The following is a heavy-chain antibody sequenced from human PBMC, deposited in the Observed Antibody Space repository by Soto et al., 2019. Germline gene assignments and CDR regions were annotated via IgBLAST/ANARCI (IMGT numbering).Heavy chain of an antibody. CDR1: GFTFSSYA. Sequence: GGSLRLSCAASGFTFSSYAMSWVRQAPGKGLEWVSAISGNGDSTYNADSVKGRFTISRDNSKNTLFLQMNSLRAEDTAIYYCAKKVNSGPGSQYFDYWGQGTLVTVSS. CDR2: ISGNGDST. J-gene: IGHJ4*02. V-gene: IGHV3-23*01. CDR3: AKKVNSGPGSQYFDY. D-gene: IGHD3-10*01.